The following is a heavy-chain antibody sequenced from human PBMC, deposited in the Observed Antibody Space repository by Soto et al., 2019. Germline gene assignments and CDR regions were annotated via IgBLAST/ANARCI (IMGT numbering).Heavy chain of an antibody. V-gene: IGHV4-31*03. CDR2: IYDTESA. CDR3: AKVEVYSSSSDRPFDY. Sequence: PSETLSLTCSVSGESISSGCYYRSWIRHLPGKGLEWIGYIYDTESAYYNPSLKSRVSISMGTSENHFAMRLTSVTAEDTAVYYCAKVEVYSSSSDRPFDYWGQGTLVTVSS. D-gene: IGHD6-6*01. J-gene: IGHJ4*02. CDR1: GESISSGCYY.